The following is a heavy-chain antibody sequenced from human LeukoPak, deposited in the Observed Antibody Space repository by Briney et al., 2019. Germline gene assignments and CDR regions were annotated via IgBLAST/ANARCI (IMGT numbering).Heavy chain of an antibody. V-gene: IGHV3-48*03. CDR1: GFTFSSYE. D-gene: IGHD3-3*02. CDR2: LSSSGNTM. J-gene: IGHJ6*02. CDR3: ARDTVTQHYYYGMDV. Sequence: GGSLRLSCVASGFTFSSYEMNWVRQAPGKGVEGGSYLSSSGNTMYYADSVKGRFTISRDNAKNSLYLQMNSLRAEDTAVYYCARDTVTQHYYYGMDVWGQGTTVTVSS.